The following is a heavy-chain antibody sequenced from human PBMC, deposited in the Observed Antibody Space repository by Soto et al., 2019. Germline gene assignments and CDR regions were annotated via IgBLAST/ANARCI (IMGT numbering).Heavy chain of an antibody. CDR3: ARDLGIGSGAFDI. V-gene: IGHV4-59*01. J-gene: IGHJ3*02. Sequence: PSETLSLTCKVSGDSISDYCWGWIRQSPGHGLEWIGYIYISGSTDSNPSLQSRATISIDPSKNQFSLTLKSVTAADTAVYYRARDLGIGSGAFDIWGPGTVVTVSS. CDR2: IYISGST. CDR1: GDSISDYC. D-gene: IGHD2-2*03.